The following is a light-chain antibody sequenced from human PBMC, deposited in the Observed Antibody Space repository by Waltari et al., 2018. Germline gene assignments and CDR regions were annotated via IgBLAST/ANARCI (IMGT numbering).Light chain of an antibody. V-gene: IGKV3-11*01. CDR3: LQRSSWPWT. CDR1: QSVSSY. J-gene: IGKJ1*01. CDR2: DAS. Sequence: EIVLTQSPDTLSLSPGERATLSCRSSQSVSSYLAWYQQKVGQAPRLLIYDASNRATGIPARFSGSGSGTDFTFTISSLEPEDFAVYYCLQRSSWPWTFGQGTKVEIK.